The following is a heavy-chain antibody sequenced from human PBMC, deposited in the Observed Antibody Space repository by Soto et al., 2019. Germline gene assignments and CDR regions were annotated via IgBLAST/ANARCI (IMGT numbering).Heavy chain of an antibody. D-gene: IGHD1-26*01. CDR3: AKLGTMGVFDN. Sequence: EVQLLESGGGLVQPGGSLRLSCAASGFTFSSYAMSWVRQAPGKGLEWLAGITFRGDNTYYADSVKGRFTLSRDNSSNRLDLQMNSLNVEDTALYYCAKLGTMGVFDNWGQGTLLTVSS. J-gene: IGHJ4*02. CDR1: GFTFSSYA. CDR2: ITFRGDNT. V-gene: IGHV3-23*01.